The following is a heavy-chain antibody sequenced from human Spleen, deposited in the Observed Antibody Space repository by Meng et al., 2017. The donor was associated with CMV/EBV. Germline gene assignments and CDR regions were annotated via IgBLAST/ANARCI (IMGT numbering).Heavy chain of an antibody. J-gene: IGHJ4*02. Sequence: SETLSLTCTVSGGSISSYYWSWIRQPPGKGLEWIGYIYYSGSTNYNPSLKSRVTISVDTSKNQFSLKLSSVTAADTAVHYCARDGSSSSWYSFDYWGQGTLVTVPQ. CDR1: GGSISSYY. D-gene: IGHD6-13*01. CDR3: ARDGSSSSWYSFDY. V-gene: IGHV4-59*01. CDR2: IYYSGST.